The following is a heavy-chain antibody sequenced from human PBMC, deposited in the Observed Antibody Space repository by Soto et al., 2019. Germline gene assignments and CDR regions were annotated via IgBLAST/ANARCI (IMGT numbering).Heavy chain of an antibody. CDR1: GGSFSGYY. J-gene: IGHJ4*02. V-gene: IGHV4-34*01. CDR2: INHSGST. CDR3: ARAESIKELNAEPSQTIQQWLVPNFDY. Sequence: SETLSLTCAVYGGSFSGYYWSWIRQPPGKGLEWIGEINHSGSTNYNPSLKSRVTISVDTSKNQFSLKLSSVTAADTAVYYCARAESIKELNAEPSQTIQQWLVPNFDYWGQGTLVTVSS. D-gene: IGHD6-19*01.